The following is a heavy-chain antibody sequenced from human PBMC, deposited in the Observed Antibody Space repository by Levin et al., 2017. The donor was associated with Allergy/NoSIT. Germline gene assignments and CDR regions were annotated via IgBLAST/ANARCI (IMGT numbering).Heavy chain of an antibody. V-gene: IGHV3-30*18. J-gene: IGHJ4*02. CDR3: ANSAMID. Sequence: GGSLRLSCAASGFTFSTYGMHWVRQAPGKGLEWVAIISYDGNNKYYADSVKGRFTISGDNSKNTLYLQMNSLRAEDTAVYYCANSAMIDWGQGTLVTVSS. D-gene: IGHD5-12*01. CDR2: ISYDGNNK. CDR1: GFTFSTYG.